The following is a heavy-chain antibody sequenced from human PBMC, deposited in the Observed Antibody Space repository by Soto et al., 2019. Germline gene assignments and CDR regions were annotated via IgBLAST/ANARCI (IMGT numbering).Heavy chain of an antibody. CDR3: ARDLGGRRSFDY. CDR1: GGYISSGGYY. D-gene: IGHD4-17*01. CDR2: IYYSGST. J-gene: IGHJ4*02. Sequence: TSETLSLTWAVFGGYISSGGYYWSCIRQHPGKGLEWIGYIYYSGSTYYNPSLKSRVTISVDTSKNQFSLKLSSVTAADTAVYYCARDLGGRRSFDYWGQGTLVTVSS. V-gene: IGHV4-31*11.